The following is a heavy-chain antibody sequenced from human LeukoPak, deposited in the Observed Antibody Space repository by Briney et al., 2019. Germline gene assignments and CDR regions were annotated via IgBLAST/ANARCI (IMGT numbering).Heavy chain of an antibody. J-gene: IGHJ4*02. CDR3: KSGGAAPGSFDN. V-gene: IGHV3-7*01. CDR1: GFIFSDYW. CDR2: IKYDGDEE. Sequence: PGGSLRLSCVASGFIFSDYWMSWMRQAPGKGLEWVTNIKYDGDEEYYVDSVKGRFTIPRDNAKNSLYLQLNSLRVEDTAVYYCKSGGAAPGSFDNWGQGTLVTVSP. D-gene: IGHD6-13*01.